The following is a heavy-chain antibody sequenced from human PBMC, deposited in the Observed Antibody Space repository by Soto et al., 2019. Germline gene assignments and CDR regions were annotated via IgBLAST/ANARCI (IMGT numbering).Heavy chain of an antibody. V-gene: IGHV3-30*18. Sequence: QVQLVESGGGVVQPGRSLRLSCAASGFTFSSYGMHWVRQAPGKGLEWVAVISYDGSNKYYADSVKGRFTISRDNSKNTLYLQMNSLRAEDTAVYYCAKGTDWNYVEAMDVWGQGTTVTVSS. CDR2: ISYDGSNK. CDR1: GFTFSSYG. D-gene: IGHD1-7*01. CDR3: AKGTDWNYVEAMDV. J-gene: IGHJ6*02.